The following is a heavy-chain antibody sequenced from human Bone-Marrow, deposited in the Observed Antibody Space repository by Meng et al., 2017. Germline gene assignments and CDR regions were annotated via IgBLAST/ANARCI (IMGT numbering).Heavy chain of an antibody. Sequence: HESDPGLVKPSHPLALTCTVSGCSISRGNHYWSWIRQHPGKGLEYIGFIYYSGSTYYNPSLKSRVIISVDTSKNQFSLRLNSVTAADTAVYYCASLYGDSSVWYLDLWGRGTLVTVSS. J-gene: IGHJ2*01. CDR3: ASLYGDSSVWYLDL. CDR2: IYYSGST. V-gene: IGHV4-31*03. CDR1: GCSISRGNHY. D-gene: IGHD4-17*01.